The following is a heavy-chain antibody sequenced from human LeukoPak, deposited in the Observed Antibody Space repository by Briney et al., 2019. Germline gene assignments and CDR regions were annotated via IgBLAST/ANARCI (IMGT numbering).Heavy chain of an antibody. CDR2: INNDRSST. CDR1: GFTFSSYW. V-gene: IGHV3-74*01. J-gene: IGHJ5*02. Sequence: GGSLRVYCAASGFTFSSYWMHWVRQAPGKGLVWVSRINNDRSSTSYADSVKRRFTISRDNANNTLYMQMNSLRAEDTAVYYCARGSFVLRYLDWSPTNWFDPWGQGTPVTVSS. D-gene: IGHD3-9*01. CDR3: ARGSFVLRYLDWSPTNWFDP.